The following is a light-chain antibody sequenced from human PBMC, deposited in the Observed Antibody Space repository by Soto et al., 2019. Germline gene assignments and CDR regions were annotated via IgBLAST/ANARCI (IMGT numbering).Light chain of an antibody. Sequence: EIVLTQSPGTLSLSPGESVTLSCRARQTVGSDYLAWYQQRPGQAPRLLIYGTSTRATGIPDRFSGSGSGTDFTLTISRLEPEDFAMYFCQQYRTSAQTFGQGTKVEVK. J-gene: IGKJ1*01. CDR3: QQYRTSAQT. CDR1: QTVGSDY. CDR2: GTS. V-gene: IGKV3-20*01.